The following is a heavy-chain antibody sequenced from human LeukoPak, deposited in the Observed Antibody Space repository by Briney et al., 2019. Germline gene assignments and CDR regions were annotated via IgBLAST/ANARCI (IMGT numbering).Heavy chain of an antibody. CDR1: GFTFSEYS. V-gene: IGHV3-23*01. J-gene: IGHJ5*02. D-gene: IGHD2-15*01. CDR3: AKGGYTSCFDP. CDR2: IRSNGRDK. Sequence: GGSLRLSCAASGFTFSEYSMSWVRQAPGKGLEWVSNIRSNGRDKYYTGSVKGRFTISRDNSKNTLYLEMNSLRAEDTAVYYCAKGGYTSCFDPWGQGTLVTVSS.